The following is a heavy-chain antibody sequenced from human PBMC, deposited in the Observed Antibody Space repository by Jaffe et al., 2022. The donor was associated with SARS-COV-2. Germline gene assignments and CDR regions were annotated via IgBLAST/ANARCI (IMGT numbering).Heavy chain of an antibody. CDR2: ISYDGSNK. J-gene: IGHJ2*01. V-gene: IGHV3-30*04. CDR1: GFTFSSYA. D-gene: IGHD3-22*01. CDR3: ARSRGRATMIWGYFDL. Sequence: QVQLVESGGGVVQPGRSLRLSCAASGFTFSSYAMHWVRQAPGKGLEWVAVISYDGSNKYYADSVKGRFTISRDNSKNTLYLQMNSLRAEDTAVYYCARSRGRATMIWGYFDLWGRGTLVTVSS.